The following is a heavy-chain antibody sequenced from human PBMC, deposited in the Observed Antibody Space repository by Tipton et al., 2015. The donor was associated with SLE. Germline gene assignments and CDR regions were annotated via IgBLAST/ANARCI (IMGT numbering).Heavy chain of an antibody. Sequence: TLSLTCTVSGGSISSGSHYWSWIRQPAGKGLEWIGDMYTSGSTDYNPSLQNRVTISVDRSKNQFSLNLNSVTAADTAVYYCARWDSGSYCDDYWGQGTLVTVSS. D-gene: IGHD1-26*01. V-gene: IGHV4-61*09. J-gene: IGHJ4*02. CDR2: MYTSGST. CDR1: GGSISSGSHY. CDR3: ARWDSGSYCDDY.